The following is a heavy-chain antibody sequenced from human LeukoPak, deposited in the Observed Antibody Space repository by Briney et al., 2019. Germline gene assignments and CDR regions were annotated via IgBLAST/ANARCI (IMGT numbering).Heavy chain of an antibody. Sequence: GGSLRLSCAASGFTFDDYAMHWVRQAPGKGLEWVSGISGSGGSTYYADSVKGRFTISRDNSKNTLYLQMDSLRAEDTAVYYCAKDRGMSSGWYLCDYWGQGTLVTVSS. J-gene: IGHJ4*02. V-gene: IGHV3-23*01. CDR1: GFTFDDYA. D-gene: IGHD6-19*01. CDR2: ISGSGGST. CDR3: AKDRGMSSGWYLCDY.